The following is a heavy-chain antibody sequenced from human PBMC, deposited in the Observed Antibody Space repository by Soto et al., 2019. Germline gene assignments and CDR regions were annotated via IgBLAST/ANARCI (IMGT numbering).Heavy chain of an antibody. CDR1: AASFSKYY. Sequence: PSETLSLTCTVSAASFSKYYWSWIRQPPGKGLEWIGYIYFNGNTNYNPSLKRRVTISIDTSKKQISLNLTSVTDADTAVYYCASVTFGGVVLAHFDYWGQGTLVTVSS. V-gene: IGHV4-59*01. CDR2: IYFNGNT. J-gene: IGHJ4*02. CDR3: ASVTFGGVVLAHFDY. D-gene: IGHD3-16*01.